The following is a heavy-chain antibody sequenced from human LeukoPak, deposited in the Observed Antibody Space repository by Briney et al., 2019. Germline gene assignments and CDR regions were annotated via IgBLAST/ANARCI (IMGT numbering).Heavy chain of an antibody. J-gene: IGHJ4*02. CDR2: FDPEDGEA. CDR3: ATGGDYVSPFDY. V-gene: IGHV1-24*01. D-gene: IGHD4-17*01. Sequence: ASVKVSCKVSGYTLTEFSMHWVRQAPGKGLEWMGGFDPEDGEAIYAQKFQGRVTMTEDTSTDTAYMELSSLRSEDTAMYYCATGGDYVSPFDYWGQGTLVTVSS. CDR1: GYTLTEFS.